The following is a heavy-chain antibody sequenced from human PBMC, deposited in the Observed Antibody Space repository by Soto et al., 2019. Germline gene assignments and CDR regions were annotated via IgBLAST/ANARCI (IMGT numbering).Heavy chain of an antibody. V-gene: IGHV1-18*01. CDR1: GYTFTSYG. CDR2: ISAYNGNT. D-gene: IGHD3-22*01. Sequence: QVQLVQSGAEVKKPGASVKVSCKASGYTFTSYGISWVRQAPGQGLEWMGWISAYNGNTNYAQKLQGRVTMTTDTSTSTADMEVRSLRSDDTAVYYCARGGYYYDSSGYYYGYFQHWGQGTLVTVSS. J-gene: IGHJ1*01. CDR3: ARGGYYYDSSGYYYGYFQH.